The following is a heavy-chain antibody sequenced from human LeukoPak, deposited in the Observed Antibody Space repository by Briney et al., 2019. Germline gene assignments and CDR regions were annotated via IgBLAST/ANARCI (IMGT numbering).Heavy chain of an antibody. Sequence: GGSLRLSCAASGFTVSSNYMSWVRQAPGKGLEWDSVIYSGGSTYYADSVKGRFTISRDNSKNTLYLQMNSLRAEDTAVYYCARDGYCSSTSCYRSYYYGMDVWGQGTTVTVSS. V-gene: IGHV3-53*01. J-gene: IGHJ6*02. CDR3: ARDGYCSSTSCYRSYYYGMDV. CDR1: GFTVSSNY. CDR2: IYSGGST. D-gene: IGHD2-2*03.